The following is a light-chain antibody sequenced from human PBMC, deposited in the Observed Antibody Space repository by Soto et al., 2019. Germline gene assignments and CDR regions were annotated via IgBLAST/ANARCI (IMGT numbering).Light chain of an antibody. V-gene: IGKV3-20*01. CDR3: QQYGSSPPYT. J-gene: IGKJ2*01. Sequence: EIVLTQSPGTLSLSPGERATLSCRASQSVTSSYLAWYQQKPGQAPRLLMFGASSRATGIPDRFSGSGSGTYFTLTTSRLEPEDFAVYYCQQYGSSPPYTFGQGTNLEIK. CDR1: QSVTSSY. CDR2: GAS.